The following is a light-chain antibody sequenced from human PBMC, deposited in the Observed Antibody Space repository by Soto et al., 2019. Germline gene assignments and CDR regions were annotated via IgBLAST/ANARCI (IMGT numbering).Light chain of an antibody. Sequence: EIVMTQSPATLSVSPGERATLSCRAGQSVKSNLAWYQQRPGQAPRLLIHGASSRAAGIPDRFSGSGSGTDFTLTISSLQPEDVAAYYCQKYNSASLTFGGGTKVDIK. CDR2: GAS. J-gene: IGKJ4*01. CDR3: QKYNSASLT. CDR1: QSVKSN. V-gene: IGKV3-15*01.